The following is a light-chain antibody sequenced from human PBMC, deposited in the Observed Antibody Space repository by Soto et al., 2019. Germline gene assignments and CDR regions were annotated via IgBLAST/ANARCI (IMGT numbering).Light chain of an antibody. CDR2: EAT. J-gene: IGKJ4*01. CDR3: QQRYNWPLT. CDR1: QSVNTY. V-gene: IGKV3-11*01. Sequence: EIVMTQSPATLSVSPGERATLSCRASQSVNTYLAWYQQKLGQAPRLLIYEATNRATGIPARFRGSGSGTDFALTISSLEPEDFAVYYCQQRYNWPLTFGGGTKVDIK.